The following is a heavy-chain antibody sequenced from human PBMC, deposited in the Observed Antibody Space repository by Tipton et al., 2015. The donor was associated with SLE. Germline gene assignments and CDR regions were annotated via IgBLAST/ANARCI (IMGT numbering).Heavy chain of an antibody. CDR2: INHTGGT. J-gene: IGHJ3*01. Sequence: TLSLTCAVYGGSFNDYYWSWIRQTPGEGLEWIGEINHTGGTNYNPSLESRVTMSVGTSKNQFSLKLSSVTAADTAMYYCVRERKYVVRFRELVAPDLWGQGTAITVSS. CDR3: VRERKYVVRFRELVAPDL. D-gene: IGHD1-26*01. V-gene: IGHV4-34*01. CDR1: GGSFNDYY.